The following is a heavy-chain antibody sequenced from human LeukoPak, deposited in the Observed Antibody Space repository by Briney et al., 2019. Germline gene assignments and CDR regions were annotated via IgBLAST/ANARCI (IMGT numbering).Heavy chain of an antibody. J-gene: IGHJ3*02. D-gene: IGHD1-14*01. CDR1: GYSISSGYY. CDR3: RERASGKPPDAFVI. CDR2: INHGGST. V-gene: IGHV4-38-2*02. Sequence: PSETLSLTCTVSGYSISSGYYWGWIRQPPGKGLEWIGSINHGGSTSYNPSLTSRVTILVDTSNNQFSLKLSSVTAADTAVYYWRERASGKPPDAFVIWAKGQWSPSLQ.